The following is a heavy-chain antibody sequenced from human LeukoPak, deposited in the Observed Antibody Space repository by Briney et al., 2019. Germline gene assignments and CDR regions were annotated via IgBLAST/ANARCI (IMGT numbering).Heavy chain of an antibody. D-gene: IGHD6-19*01. CDR2: MNPNSGHT. CDR1: GYTFTSYD. CDR3: ARDSSGWIGYFDY. V-gene: IGHV1-8*01. Sequence: ASVKVSCKASGYTFTSYDINWVRQATGQGLEWMGWMNPNSGHTGYVQKFQGRVTMTRDTSISTAYMELSSLRSEDTAVYYCARDSSGWIGYFDYWGQGTLVTVSS. J-gene: IGHJ4*02.